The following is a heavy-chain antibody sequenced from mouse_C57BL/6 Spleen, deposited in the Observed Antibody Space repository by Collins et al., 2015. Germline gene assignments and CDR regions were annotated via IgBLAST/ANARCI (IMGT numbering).Heavy chain of an antibody. Sequence: DVQLQESGPGLVKPSQSLSLTCSVTGYSITSGYYWNWIRQFPGNKLEWMGYISYDGSNNYNPSLKNRISITRDTSKNQFFLKLNSVTTEDTATYYCARESNYGFSWFAYWGQGTLVTVSA. D-gene: IGHD2-5*01. CDR3: ARESNYGFSWFAY. J-gene: IGHJ3*01. CDR2: ISYDGSN. CDR1: GYSITSGYY. V-gene: IGHV3-6*01.